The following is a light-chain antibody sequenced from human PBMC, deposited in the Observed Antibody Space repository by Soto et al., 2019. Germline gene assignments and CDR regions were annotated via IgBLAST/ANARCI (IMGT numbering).Light chain of an antibody. CDR1: GYDIGGYNF. CDR3: ASFTSISTYV. V-gene: IGLV2-14*01. J-gene: IGLJ1*01. Sequence: QSVLTQPASVSGSPGQPITISCGGTGYDIGGYNFVSWYQHHPGKAPKLIIYDVTHRPSGVSERFSGSKSGFTASLTISGLQPEDESHYYCASFTSISTYVFXTGTKGTVL. CDR2: DVT.